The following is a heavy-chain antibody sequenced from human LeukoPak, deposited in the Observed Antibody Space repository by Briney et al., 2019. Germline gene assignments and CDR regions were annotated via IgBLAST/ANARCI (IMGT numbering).Heavy chain of an antibody. J-gene: IGHJ3*02. V-gene: IGHV1-18*01. CDR2: ISTYNGNT. CDR1: GYTFTNYG. D-gene: IGHD4-17*01. Sequence: ASVKVSCKASGYTFTNYGISWVRQAPGQGLEWMGWISTYNGNTNYPQNLQGRVTVTTDTPTSTAYMELRSLRSDDTAVYYCARSGGRFLDYGDAFDIWGQGTMVTVSS. CDR3: ARSGGRFLDYGDAFDI.